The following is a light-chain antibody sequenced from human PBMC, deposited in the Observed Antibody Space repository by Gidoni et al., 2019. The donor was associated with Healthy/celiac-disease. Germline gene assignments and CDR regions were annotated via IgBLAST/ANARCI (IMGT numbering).Light chain of an antibody. J-gene: IGKJ2*01. CDR1: PSVSSY. V-gene: IGKV3-11*01. CDR2: DAS. Sequence: EIVLTQFPATLSLSPGERATLSCRASPSVSSYLAWYQQKPGQAPRLLIYDASNRATGIPARFSGSGSGTDFTLTISSLEPEDFAVYYCQQRSNWPLYTFXQXTKLEIK. CDR3: QQRSNWPLYT.